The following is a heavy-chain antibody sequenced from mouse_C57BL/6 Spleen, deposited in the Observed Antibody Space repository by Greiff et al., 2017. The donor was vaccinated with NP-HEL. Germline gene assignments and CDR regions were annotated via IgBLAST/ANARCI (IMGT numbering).Heavy chain of an antibody. J-gene: IGHJ3*01. D-gene: IGHD1-1*01. Sequence: QVQLQQSGPELVKPGASVKISCKASGYAFSSSWMNWVKQRPGKGLEWIGRIYPGDGDTNYNGKFKGKATLTADKSSSTAYMQLSSLTSEDSAVYFCARSVITTVVANPFAYWGQGTLVTVSA. CDR1: GYAFSSSW. CDR2: IYPGDGDT. V-gene: IGHV1-82*01. CDR3: ARSVITTVVANPFAY.